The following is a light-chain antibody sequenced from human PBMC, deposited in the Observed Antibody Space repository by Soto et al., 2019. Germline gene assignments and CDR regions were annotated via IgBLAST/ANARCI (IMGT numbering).Light chain of an antibody. Sequence: ELTQPPSVSVSPGQTASITCSGDKLGDKYACWYQQKPGQSPVLVIYQDSKRPSGIPERFSGSNSGNTATLTISGTQAMDEADYYCQAWDSSVVVFGGGTKLTVL. V-gene: IGLV3-1*01. CDR3: QAWDSSVVV. CDR2: QDS. J-gene: IGLJ2*01. CDR1: KLGDKY.